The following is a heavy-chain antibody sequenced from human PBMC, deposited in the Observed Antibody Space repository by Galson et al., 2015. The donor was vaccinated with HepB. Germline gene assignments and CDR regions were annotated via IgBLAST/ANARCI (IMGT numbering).Heavy chain of an antibody. D-gene: IGHD2/OR15-2a*01. V-gene: IGHV3-7*03. J-gene: IGHJ4*02. Sequence: SLRLSCAASGFTFSSYWMSWVRQAPGKGLEWVANIKQDGSEKYYVDSVKGRFTISRDNAKNSLYLQMNSLRAEDTAVYYCARDATCYALILDDWGQGTLVTVSS. CDR3: ARDATCYALILDD. CDR1: GFTFSSYW. CDR2: IKQDGSEK.